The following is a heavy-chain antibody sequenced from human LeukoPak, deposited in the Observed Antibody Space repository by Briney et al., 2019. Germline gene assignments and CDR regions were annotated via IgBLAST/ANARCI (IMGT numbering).Heavy chain of an antibody. D-gene: IGHD4-23*01. CDR2: IIPIFGTA. V-gene: IGHV1-69*05. J-gene: IGHJ3*02. Sequence: ASVKVSCKASGGTLSSYAISWVRQAPGQGREWMGGIIPIFGTANYAQKFQGRVTITTDESTSTAYMELSSLRSEDTAVYYCATPDYGGPSSKDDYAFDIWGQGTMVTVSS. CDR1: GGTLSSYA. CDR3: ATPDYGGPSSKDDYAFDI.